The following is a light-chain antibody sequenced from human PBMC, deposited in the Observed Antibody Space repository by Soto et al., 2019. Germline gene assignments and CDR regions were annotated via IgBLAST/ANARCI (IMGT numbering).Light chain of an antibody. V-gene: IGKV1-5*03. Sequence: DIQMTQSPSTLSASVGDRVTITCRASQSIRSWLAWYQQKPGKAPKLLIYKASSLESGIPSRFSCSGSGTDFTRTISSLQPDDLATDYCQQYNSYSSVGPGTKVDIK. J-gene: IGKJ3*01. CDR3: QQYNSYSS. CDR1: QSIRSW. CDR2: KAS.